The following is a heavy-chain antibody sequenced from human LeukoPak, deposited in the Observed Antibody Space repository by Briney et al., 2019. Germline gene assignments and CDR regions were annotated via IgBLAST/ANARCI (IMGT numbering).Heavy chain of an antibody. CDR1: GFTFSTYW. CDR3: TREAAAGIDY. D-gene: IGHD6-13*01. Sequence: PGGSLRLSCAASGFTFSTYWMSWVSQAPGKGLEWVANIKQDGSEKYYLDSVKGRFTISRDNAKNSLYLQMNSLRAEDTAVYFCTREAAAGIDYWGQGTLVTASS. J-gene: IGHJ4*02. V-gene: IGHV3-7*01. CDR2: IKQDGSEK.